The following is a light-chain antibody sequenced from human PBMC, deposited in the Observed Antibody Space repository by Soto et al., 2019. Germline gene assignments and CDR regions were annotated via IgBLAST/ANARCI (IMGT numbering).Light chain of an antibody. Sequence: EIVLTQSPATLSLSPGQRATLSCRASQSVSTYLAWYQQKPGQAPRLLIYDASTRATGIPARFSGSGSGTDLTRTISSLEPEDFAVYYCQQRSNWPPTWTFGQGTKVEIK. CDR3: QQRSNWPPTWT. CDR2: DAS. J-gene: IGKJ1*01. CDR1: QSVSTY. V-gene: IGKV3-11*01.